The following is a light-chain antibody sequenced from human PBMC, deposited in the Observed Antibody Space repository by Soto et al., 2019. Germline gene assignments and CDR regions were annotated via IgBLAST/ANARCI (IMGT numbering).Light chain of an antibody. Sequence: DIQMTQSPSSLSASVGDRGTITCRASQSISRYVNWYQQKPGKAPKLLIYAASSLQSGVPSRFSGSGSGTDFTLTISSLQPDDFATYYCQQSYSTLSWKFGQGTQVEIK. CDR1: QSISRY. CDR2: AAS. CDR3: QQSYSTLSWK. J-gene: IGKJ1*01. V-gene: IGKV1-39*01.